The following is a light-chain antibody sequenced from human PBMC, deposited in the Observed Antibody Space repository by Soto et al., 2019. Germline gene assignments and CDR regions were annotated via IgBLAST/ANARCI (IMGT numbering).Light chain of an antibody. CDR1: QSVSSY. CDR2: DAS. Sequence: EIVLTQSPATLSLSPGERATLSCRASQSVSSYLAWYQQKPGQAPRLLIYDASNRATGIPARFSGSGSGTDFTLTISSLEPEDFAVYYCQQRSNSRLPFGGGPQVEIK. J-gene: IGKJ4*01. CDR3: QQRSNSRLP. V-gene: IGKV3-11*01.